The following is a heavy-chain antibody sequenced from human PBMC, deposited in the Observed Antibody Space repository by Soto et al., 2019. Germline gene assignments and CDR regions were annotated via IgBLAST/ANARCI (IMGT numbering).Heavy chain of an antibody. J-gene: IGHJ6*02. V-gene: IGHV1-18*04. CDR3: ARATTYDFWSGYYSGYYGMDV. CDR1: GYTFTSYG. CDR2: ISAYNGNT. D-gene: IGHD3-3*01. Sequence: ASVKVSCKASGYTFTSYGISWVRQAPGQGLEWMRWISAYNGNTNYAQKLQGRVTMTTDTSTSTAYMELRSLRSDDTAVYYCARATTYDFWSGYYSGYYGMDVWGQGTTVTVSS.